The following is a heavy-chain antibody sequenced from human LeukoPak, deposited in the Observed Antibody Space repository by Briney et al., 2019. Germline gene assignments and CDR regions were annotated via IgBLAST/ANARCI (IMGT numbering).Heavy chain of an antibody. CDR1: GGSFSSYY. Sequence: SETLSLTCAVYGGSFSSYYWSWIRQPPGKGLEWIGEINHSGSTNYNPSLKSRVTISVDTSKNQFSLKLSSVTAADTAVYYRARGLRPPGLRFFNWFDPWGQGTLVTVSS. V-gene: IGHV4-34*01. CDR2: INHSGST. J-gene: IGHJ5*02. D-gene: IGHD3-3*01. CDR3: ARGLRPPGLRFFNWFDP.